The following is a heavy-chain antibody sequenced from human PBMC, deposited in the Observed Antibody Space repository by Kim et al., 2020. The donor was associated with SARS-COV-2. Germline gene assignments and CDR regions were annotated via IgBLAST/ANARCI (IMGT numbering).Heavy chain of an antibody. V-gene: IGHV4-39*01. CDR2: IYYSGTT. CDR3: AKGLN. Sequence: IYYSGTTNSHPSLKCRVTISIATSKNQFSLKLSSVTAADTAVYYCAKGLNWGQGTLVTVSS. J-gene: IGHJ4*02.